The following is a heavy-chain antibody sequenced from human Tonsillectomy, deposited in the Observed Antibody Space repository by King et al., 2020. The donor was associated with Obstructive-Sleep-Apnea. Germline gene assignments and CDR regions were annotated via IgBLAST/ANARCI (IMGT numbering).Heavy chain of an antibody. D-gene: IGHD2-15*01. CDR2: ISSSSSYI. J-gene: IGHJ4*02. CDR3: AGFYIGAPDSDY. CDR1: GFTFSSYS. V-gene: IGHV3-21*01. Sequence: VQLVESGGGLVKPGGSLRLSCAASGFTFSSYSMNWVRQAPGKGLEWVSSISSSSSYIYYADSVKGRFTISRDNAKNSLYLQMNSLRAEDTAVYYCAGFYIGAPDSDYWGQGTLVTVSS.